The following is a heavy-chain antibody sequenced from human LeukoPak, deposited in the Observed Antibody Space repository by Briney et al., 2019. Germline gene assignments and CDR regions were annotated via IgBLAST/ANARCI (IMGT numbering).Heavy chain of an antibody. CDR1: GGSISSYY. V-gene: IGHV4-4*07. J-gene: IGHJ4*02. CDR2: IYTSGST. Sequence: SETLSLTCTVSGGSISSYYWSWIRQPPGKGLEWIGRIYTSGSTNYNPSLKSRVTMSVDTSKNQFSLKLSSVTAADTAVYYCARAPDYYDSSGYYPAFDYWGQGTLVTVSS. CDR3: ARAPDYYDSSGYYPAFDY. D-gene: IGHD3-22*01.